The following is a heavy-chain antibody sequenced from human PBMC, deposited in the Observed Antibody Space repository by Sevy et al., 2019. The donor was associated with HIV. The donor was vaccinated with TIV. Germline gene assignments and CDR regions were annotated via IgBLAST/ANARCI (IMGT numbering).Heavy chain of an antibody. CDR3: VRDHEKDGDLGDYYYYAMDV. CDR2: ISSSSDTI. J-gene: IGHJ6*02. Sequence: GVSLRLSCAASGFTLSDYYMSWIRQAPGKGLQWISYISSSSDTIYYADSVKGRFTISRDNAKNSLYLEMNSLRVEDTAVYYCVRDHEKDGDLGDYYYYAMDVWGQGTTVTVSS. D-gene: IGHD4-17*01. CDR1: GFTLSDYY. V-gene: IGHV3-11*01.